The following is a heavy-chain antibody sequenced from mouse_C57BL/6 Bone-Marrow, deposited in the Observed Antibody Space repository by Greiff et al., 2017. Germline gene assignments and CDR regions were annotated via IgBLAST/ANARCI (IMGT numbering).Heavy chain of an antibody. CDR3: TFDGYYLFGY. Sequence: EVQLQQSGAELVRPGASVKLSCTASGFNIKDDYMHWVKQRPEQGLEWIGWIDPENGDTEYASKFQGKATITADTSSNPAYLQLSSLTSEDTAVYYCTFDGYYLFGYWGQGTTLTVSS. CDR2: IDPENGDT. D-gene: IGHD2-3*01. V-gene: IGHV14-4*01. J-gene: IGHJ2*01. CDR1: GFNIKDDY.